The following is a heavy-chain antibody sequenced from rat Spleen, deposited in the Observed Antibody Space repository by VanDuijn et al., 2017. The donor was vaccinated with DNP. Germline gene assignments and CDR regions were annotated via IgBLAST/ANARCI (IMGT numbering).Heavy chain of an antibody. D-gene: IGHD1-4*01. CDR3: TTTRVSSYFDY. J-gene: IGHJ2*01. CDR1: GFTFSDYA. V-gene: IGHV5S10*01. Sequence: EVQLVESGGGLVQPGNSLKLSCADSGFTFSDYAMAWVRQSPKKALEWVATIIYDGTTTYYRDSVKGRFTISRDNAKSTLYLQMDSLRSEDTATYYCTTTRVSSYFDYWGQGVMVSVSS. CDR2: IIYDGTTT.